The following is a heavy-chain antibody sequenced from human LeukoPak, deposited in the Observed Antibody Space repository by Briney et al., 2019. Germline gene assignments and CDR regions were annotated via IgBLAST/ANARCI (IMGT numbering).Heavy chain of an antibody. Sequence: SVKVSCTASVGTFSSYAISWVRQAPGQGLEWMGGIIPIFGTANYAQKFQGRVTITADESTSTAYMELSSPRSEDTAVYYCARDRNYYDSSGYDAFDIWGQGTMVTVSS. CDR2: IIPIFGTA. J-gene: IGHJ3*02. CDR3: ARDRNYYDSSGYDAFDI. CDR1: VGTFSSYA. D-gene: IGHD3-22*01. V-gene: IGHV1-69*13.